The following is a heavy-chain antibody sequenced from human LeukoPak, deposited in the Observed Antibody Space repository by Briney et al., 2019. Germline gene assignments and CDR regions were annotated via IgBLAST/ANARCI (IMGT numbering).Heavy chain of an antibody. CDR3: ARDASYYDYVWGSYSNYYYGMDV. Sequence: GGSLRLSCAASGFTFSSYSMNWVRQAPGKGLEWVSSISSSSSYIYYADSVKGLFTISRDNAKNSLHLQMNSLRAEDTAVYYCARDASYYDYVWGSYSNYYYGMDVWGQGTTVTVSS. V-gene: IGHV3-21*01. CDR2: ISSSSSYI. D-gene: IGHD3-16*01. J-gene: IGHJ6*02. CDR1: GFTFSSYS.